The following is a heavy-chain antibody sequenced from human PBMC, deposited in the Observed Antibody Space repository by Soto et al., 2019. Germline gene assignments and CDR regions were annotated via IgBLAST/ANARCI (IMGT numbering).Heavy chain of an antibody. J-gene: IGHJ6*02. CDR3: AKGVNYYDSSGYYSYYYNGMDV. CDR1: GFTFNTYA. V-gene: IGHV3-23*01. Sequence: GGSLRLSCAASGFTFNTYAMSWVRQAPGKGLEWVSAISGSGGSTYYADSVKGRFTISRDNSKSTVYLQMNSLRAEDTAVYYCAKGVNYYDSSGYYSYYYNGMDVWGQGTTVTVSS. D-gene: IGHD3-22*01. CDR2: ISGSGGST.